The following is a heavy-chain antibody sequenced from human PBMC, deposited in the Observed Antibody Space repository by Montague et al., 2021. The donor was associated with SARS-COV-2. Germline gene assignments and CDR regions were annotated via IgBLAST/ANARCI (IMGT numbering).Heavy chain of an antibody. J-gene: IGHJ4*02. CDR3: ARDVGWYSCSWFDY. D-gene: IGHD6-13*01. Sequence: SETLSLTCTVSGGSISSSSYYWGWIRQPPGKGPEWIGSIYYSGTTFYNPSLRSRVTMSVDTSKNQFSLKLSSVTAADTAVYYCARDVGWYSCSWFDYWGQGTLVTVSS. CDR2: IYYSGTT. V-gene: IGHV4-39*07. CDR1: GGSISSSSYY.